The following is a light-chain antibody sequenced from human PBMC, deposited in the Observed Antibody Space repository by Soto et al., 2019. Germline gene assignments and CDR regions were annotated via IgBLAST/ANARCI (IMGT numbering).Light chain of an antibody. J-gene: IGKJ4*01. CDR3: QQFSSYPLT. Sequence: EIVLTQSPATLSLSPGERATLSCRASQSVGSYLAWYQQKPGQAPRLLIFNTSNRATGIPARFSGSGSGTDFTLTISGLEPEDFAVYYCQQFSSYPLTFGGGTKVDIK. CDR1: QSVGSY. V-gene: IGKV3-11*01. CDR2: NTS.